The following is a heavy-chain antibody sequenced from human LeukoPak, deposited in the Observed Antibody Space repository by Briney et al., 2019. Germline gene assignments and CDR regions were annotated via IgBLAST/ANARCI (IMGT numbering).Heavy chain of an antibody. CDR1: GGTFSSYA. V-gene: IGHV1-69*13. J-gene: IGHJ6*03. CDR3: AREAGLRFGGRTRYYYYMDV. D-gene: IGHD3-10*01. CDR2: IIPIFGTA. Sequence: SVKVSCKASGGTFSSYAISWVRQAPGQGLEWMGGIIPIFGTANYAQKFQGRVTITADESTSTAYMELSSLRSEDTAVYYCAREAGLRFGGRTRYYYYMDVWGKGTTVTISS.